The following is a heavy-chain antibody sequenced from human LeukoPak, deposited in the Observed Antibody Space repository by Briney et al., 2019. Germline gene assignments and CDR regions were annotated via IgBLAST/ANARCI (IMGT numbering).Heavy chain of an antibody. CDR1: GGSFTIYS. J-gene: IGHJ3*02. CDR3: AKSNGYGLVDI. D-gene: IGHD3-10*01. Sequence: SETLSLTCAVYGGSFTIYSWTWIRQPPGKGLEWIGNIFYSGSTYYSPSLKSRVTVSLDTSRNQFSLKLTSVTAADTAVYYCAKSNGYGLVDIWGQGTMVTVSS. CDR2: IFYSGST. V-gene: IGHV4-34*12.